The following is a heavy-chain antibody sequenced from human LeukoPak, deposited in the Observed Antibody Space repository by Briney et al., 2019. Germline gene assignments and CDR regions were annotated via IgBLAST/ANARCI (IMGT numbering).Heavy chain of an antibody. V-gene: IGHV1-2*02. D-gene: IGHD3-3*01. J-gene: IGHJ4*02. CDR1: GYSFTDYY. Sequence: ASVKVSCKASGYSFTDYYMHWVRQAPGQGLEWMGWINPNSGGTNYAQKFQDRFTMTRDMSISTAYMELSRLRSDDTAVYYCHREQILEWLEPDDYWGQGTLVTVSS. CDR3: HREQILEWLEPDDY. CDR2: INPNSGGT.